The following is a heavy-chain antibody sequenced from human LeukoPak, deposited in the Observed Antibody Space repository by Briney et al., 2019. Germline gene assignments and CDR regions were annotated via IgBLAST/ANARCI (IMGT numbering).Heavy chain of an antibody. Sequence: ASVKVSCKASGYTFTSYDINWVRQATGQGLEWMGWINPNSGGTNYAQKVQGRVTMTRGTSISTAYMELSRLRSDDTAVYYCARVGGYSSGWLWGQGTLVTVSS. CDR3: ARVGGYSSGWL. CDR1: GYTFTSYD. D-gene: IGHD6-19*01. V-gene: IGHV1-2*02. CDR2: INPNSGGT. J-gene: IGHJ4*02.